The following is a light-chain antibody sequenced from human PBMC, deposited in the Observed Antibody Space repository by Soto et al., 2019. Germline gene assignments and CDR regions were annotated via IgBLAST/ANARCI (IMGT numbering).Light chain of an antibody. CDR3: CSYAGSDVI. CDR2: EVS. CDR1: SSDVGSYNL. Sequence: QSVLHQPASVSGSPGQSITISCTGTSSDVGSYNLVSWYQQHPGKAPKLMISEVSKRPSGVSNRFSGSKSGNTASLTISGLQAEDEADYYCCSYAGSDVIFGGGTKVTV. V-gene: IGLV2-23*02. J-gene: IGLJ2*01.